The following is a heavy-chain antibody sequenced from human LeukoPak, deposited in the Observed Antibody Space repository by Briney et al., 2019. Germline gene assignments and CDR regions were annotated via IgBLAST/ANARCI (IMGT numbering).Heavy chain of an antibody. D-gene: IGHD6-13*01. CDR3: ARAAAGTVAGYYYYYMDV. V-gene: IGHV4-59*01. CDR2: IYHSGRT. Sequence: SETLSLTCTVSGGSIKSNYWSWIRQPPGKGLEWIGSIYHSGRTFYNPSLKSRVTISVDTSKNQFSLRLSSVTAADTAVYYCARAAAGTVAGYYYYYMDVWGKGTTVTVSS. CDR1: GGSIKSNY. J-gene: IGHJ6*03.